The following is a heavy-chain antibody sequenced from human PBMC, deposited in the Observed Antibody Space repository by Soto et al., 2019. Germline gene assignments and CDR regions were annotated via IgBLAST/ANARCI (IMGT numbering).Heavy chain of an antibody. D-gene: IGHD2-8*02. CDR1: GFTFSSYW. V-gene: IGHV3-7*03. CDR3: TTDTYCPATCYRGHGN. J-gene: IGHJ4*02. CDR2: MNQHGRDI. Sequence: EVQLVESGGDLVEPGGSLRLSCAASGFTFSSYWMAWVRQSPGKGLEWVASMNQHGRDIQYVDSVRGRFTISRDNASNLLYLQMNNLRAEDTAIYCCTTDTYCPATCYRGHGNWGQGTLVTVSS.